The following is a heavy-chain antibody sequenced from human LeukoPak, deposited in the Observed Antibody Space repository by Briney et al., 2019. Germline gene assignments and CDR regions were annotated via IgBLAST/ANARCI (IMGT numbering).Heavy chain of an antibody. J-gene: IGHJ4*02. CDR1: GFTFSSYW. D-gene: IGHD3-10*01. Sequence: GGSLILSCAASGFTFSSYWMHWVRQAPGKGLVWVSRINSDGSSTSNADSVKGRFTISRDNARNTLYLQMNSLRAEDTAVYYCARAYYYGSGSLLPDYWGQGTLVTVSS. CDR2: INSDGSST. V-gene: IGHV3-74*01. CDR3: ARAYYYGSGSLLPDY.